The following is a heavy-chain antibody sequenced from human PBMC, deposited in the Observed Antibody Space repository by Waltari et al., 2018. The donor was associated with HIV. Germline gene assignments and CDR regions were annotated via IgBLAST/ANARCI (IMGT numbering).Heavy chain of an antibody. J-gene: IGHJ6*02. V-gene: IGHV4-34*01. CDR3: ARSYSSSTKGVVITYYYYYHGMDV. CDR2: INHSGSP. CDR1: GGSFSGYY. Sequence: QVQLQQWGAGLLKPSETLSLTCAVYGGSFSGYYWSWIRQPPGKGLERTGEINHSGSPNYKPALRSRVTISADTSNNQFSLKRSSVTAADTAVYYCARSYSSSTKGVVITYYYYYHGMDVWGQGTTVTVSS. D-gene: IGHD6-6*01.